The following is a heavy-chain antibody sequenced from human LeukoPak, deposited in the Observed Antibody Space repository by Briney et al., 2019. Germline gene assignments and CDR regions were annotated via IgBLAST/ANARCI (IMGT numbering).Heavy chain of an antibody. Sequence: GGSLRLSCAVSGFTFSNYGMSWVRQAPGKGLEWVSVISSSGGSTYYADSVKGRFTISRDNSKNTLYLQMNSLRAEDTAVYYCAKLWEVVVIRAWYYFDYWGQGTLVTVSS. D-gene: IGHD3-22*01. J-gene: IGHJ4*02. CDR2: ISSSGGST. CDR1: GFTFSNYG. V-gene: IGHV3-23*01. CDR3: AKLWEVVVIRAWYYFDY.